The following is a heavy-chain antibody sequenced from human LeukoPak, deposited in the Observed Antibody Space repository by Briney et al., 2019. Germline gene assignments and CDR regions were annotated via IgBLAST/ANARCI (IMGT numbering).Heavy chain of an antibody. CDR2: ISSSSSAI. Sequence: GGSLRLSCAASGFTFSNYSMNWVRQVRGKGLEWVSYISSSSSAIYYADSVKGRFTISRDNAKNSLYLQMNSLRAEDMAVYYCARDRDSSGSWEANFDHWGQGTLVAVSS. D-gene: IGHD6-13*01. CDR3: ARDRDSSGSWEANFDH. J-gene: IGHJ4*02. CDR1: GFTFSNYS. V-gene: IGHV3-48*04.